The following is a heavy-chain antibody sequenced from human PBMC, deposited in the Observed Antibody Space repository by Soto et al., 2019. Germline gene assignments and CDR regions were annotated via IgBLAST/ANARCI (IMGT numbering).Heavy chain of an antibody. CDR2: IYYSGST. V-gene: IGHV4-30-4*01. J-gene: IGHJ3*02. D-gene: IGHD2-2*03. CDR3: AREGVDIVVVPAAIRANDAFDI. CDR1: GGSISSGDYY. Sequence: SETLSLTCTVSGGSISSGDYYWSWIRQPPGKGLEWIGYIYYSGSTYYNPSLKSRVTISVDTSKNQFSLKLSSVTAADTAVYYCAREGVDIVVVPAAIRANDAFDIWGQGTMVTVSS.